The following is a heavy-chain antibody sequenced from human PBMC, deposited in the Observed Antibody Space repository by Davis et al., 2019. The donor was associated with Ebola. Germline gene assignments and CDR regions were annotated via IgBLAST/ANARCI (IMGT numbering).Heavy chain of an antibody. CDR2: IIPIFGTA. CDR1: VGTFSSYA. D-gene: IGHD2-8*01. Sequence: SVKVSCKASVGTFSSYAISWVRHAPGQGLEWMGGIIPIFGTANYAQKFQGRVTITADESTSTAYMELSSLRSEDTAVYYCARDVSWAGFDYWGQGTLVTVSS. CDR3: ARDVSWAGFDY. V-gene: IGHV1-69*13. J-gene: IGHJ4*02.